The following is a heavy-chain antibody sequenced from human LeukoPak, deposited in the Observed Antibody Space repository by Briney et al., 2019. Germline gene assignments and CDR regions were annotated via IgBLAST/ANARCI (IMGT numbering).Heavy chain of an antibody. CDR3: VNTREYSGYLYDR. V-gene: IGHV3-64D*06. CDR2: ISSNGGST. Sequence: GGSLRLSCSASGFPFIRYAMHWVRQAPGKGLEYVSAISSNGGSTYYADSVKGRFTISRDNPKNTLYLQMSSLRAEDTAVYYCVNTREYSGYLYDRWGQGTLVTVSS. J-gene: IGHJ4*02. D-gene: IGHD5-12*01. CDR1: GFPFIRYA.